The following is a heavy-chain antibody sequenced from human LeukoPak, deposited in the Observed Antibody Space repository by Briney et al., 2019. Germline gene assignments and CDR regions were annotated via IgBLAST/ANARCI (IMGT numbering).Heavy chain of an antibody. Sequence: SETLSLTCTVSGDSISNYYGTWLRQSPGKGLEWIGYIYNFGSTNYNPSLKSRVAISLASTRNQFSLKMFSVTAADTAVYYCARARITVTHIEYWGQGTLVAVSS. CDR3: ARARITVTHIEY. CDR1: GDSISNYY. CDR2: IYNFGST. D-gene: IGHD4-23*01. J-gene: IGHJ4*02. V-gene: IGHV4-59*01.